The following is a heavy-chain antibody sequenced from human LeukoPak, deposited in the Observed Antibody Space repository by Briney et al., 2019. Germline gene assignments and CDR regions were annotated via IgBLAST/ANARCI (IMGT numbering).Heavy chain of an antibody. D-gene: IGHD6-19*01. CDR1: GGSFSGDF. CDR3: ARGDSSGWYVDPFDY. CDR2: IKHDGST. J-gene: IGHJ4*02. V-gene: IGHV4-34*01. Sequence: PSETLSLTCAVYGGSFSGDFWSWLRQSPGKGLECIGEIKHDGSTTYNPSLESRVTMSLDTSTNQISLEMTSVTAADTAMYYCARGDSSGWYVDPFDYWGQGTLVTVSS.